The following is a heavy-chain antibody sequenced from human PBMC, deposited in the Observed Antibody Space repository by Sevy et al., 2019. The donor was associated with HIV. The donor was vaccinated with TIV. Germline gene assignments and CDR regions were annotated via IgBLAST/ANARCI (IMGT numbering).Heavy chain of an antibody. CDR2: INPNSGGT. Sequence: ASVKFSCKASGYTFTGYYMHWVRQAPGQGLEWMGWINPNSGGTNYAQKFQGRVTMTRDTSISTAYMELSRLRSDDTAGYYCARGPPSSSWYGSTYYFDYWGQGTLVTVSS. J-gene: IGHJ4*02. V-gene: IGHV1-2*02. D-gene: IGHD6-13*01. CDR1: GYTFTGYY. CDR3: ARGPPSSSWYGSTYYFDY.